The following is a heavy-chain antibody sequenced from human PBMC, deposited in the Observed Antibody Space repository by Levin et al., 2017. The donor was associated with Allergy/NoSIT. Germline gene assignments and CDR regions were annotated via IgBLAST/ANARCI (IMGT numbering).Heavy chain of an antibody. CDR1: GFTFSGYW. V-gene: IGHV3-7*01. J-gene: IGHJ6*02. CDR3: ARGRYLDV. CDR2: IKQDGSEK. D-gene: IGHD3-9*01. Sequence: GESLKISCAASGFTFSGYWMSWVRQAPRKGLEWVANIKQDGSEKYYVDSVKGRFTISRDNAKNSLFLQMHSLRAEDTAVYYCARGRYLDVWGQGTTVTVSS.